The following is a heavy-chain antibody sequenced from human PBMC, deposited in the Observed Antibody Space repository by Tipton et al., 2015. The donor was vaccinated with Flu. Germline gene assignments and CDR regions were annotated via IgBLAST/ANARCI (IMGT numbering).Heavy chain of an antibody. CDR2: IHRSGDT. D-gene: IGHD2-2*01. J-gene: IGHJ4*02. Sequence: TLSLTCTVSGDSISGDYFWGWIRQPPGKGLEWIATIHRSGDTKYAPSLKSRVTVSVDPSMSQFSLRLTSVTAADTAVYYCARDPSLGMPDYFDYWGQGILVTASS. CDR1: GDSISGDYF. V-gene: IGHV4-38-2*02. CDR3: ARDPSLGMPDYFDY.